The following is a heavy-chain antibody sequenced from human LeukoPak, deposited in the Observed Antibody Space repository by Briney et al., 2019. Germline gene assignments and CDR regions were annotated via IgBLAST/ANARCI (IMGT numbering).Heavy chain of an antibody. CDR3: ATSRGYYYYMDV. J-gene: IGHJ6*03. CDR2: VDPEDGET. Sequence: ASVKVSCKVSGYTFTDYYMHWVQRAPGKGHEWMGLVDPEDGETIYAEKFQGRVTITADTSTDTAYMELSSLRSEDTAVYYCATSRGYYYYMDVWGKGTKVTVSS. CDR1: GYTFTDYY. V-gene: IGHV1-69-2*01.